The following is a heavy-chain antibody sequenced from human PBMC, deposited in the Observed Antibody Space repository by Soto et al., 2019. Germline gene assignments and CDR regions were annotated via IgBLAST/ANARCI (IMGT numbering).Heavy chain of an antibody. CDR3: AKEPVGPDWYFDL. Sequence: GGSLRLSCAASGFTFSNYAMHWVRQAPGKGLEWVAVISYDGSNKYYAASVKGRFTISRDNSKNTLYLQMNSLRAEDTAVYNCAKEPVGPDWYFDLWGRGTLVTVSS. V-gene: IGHV3-30-3*01. CDR1: GFTFSNYA. CDR2: ISYDGSNK. J-gene: IGHJ2*01.